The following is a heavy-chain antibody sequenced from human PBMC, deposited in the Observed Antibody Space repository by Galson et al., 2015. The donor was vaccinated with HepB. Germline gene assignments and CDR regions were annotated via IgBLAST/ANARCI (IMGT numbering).Heavy chain of an antibody. Sequence: SVKVSCKASGYTFTSYAMHWVRQAPGQRLEWMGWINAGNGNTKYSQKFQGRVTITRDTSASTAYMELSSLRSEDTAVYYCARRYCSGGSCYSSVDYWGQGTLVTVSS. V-gene: IGHV1-3*01. J-gene: IGHJ4*02. CDR3: ARRYCSGGSCYSSVDY. CDR2: INAGNGNT. D-gene: IGHD2-15*01. CDR1: GYTFTSYA.